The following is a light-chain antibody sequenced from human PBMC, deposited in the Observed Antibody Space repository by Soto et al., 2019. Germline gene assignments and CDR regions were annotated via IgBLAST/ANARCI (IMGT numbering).Light chain of an antibody. J-gene: IGKJ2*01. CDR2: AAS. V-gene: IGKV1-39*01. CDR3: QQSYSTPYT. Sequence: DIQMTQSPSSLSASVGDRVTITCRASQSISSYLNWYQQKPGKAPKLLIYAASSLQSGVPSRFSGIGAGTDCTLTISSLQPEDFATYYCQQSYSTPYTFGQGTKLEIK. CDR1: QSISSY.